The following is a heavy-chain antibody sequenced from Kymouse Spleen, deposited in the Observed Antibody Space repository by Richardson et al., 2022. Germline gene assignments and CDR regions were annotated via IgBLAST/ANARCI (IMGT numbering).Heavy chain of an antibody. CDR2: ISYDGSNK. CDR1: GFTFSSYG. D-gene: IGHD4-17*01,IGHD4-23*01. CDR3: AKDDGDYYYYGMDV. Sequence: QVQLVESGGGVVQPGRSLRLSCAASGFTFSSYGMHWVRQAPGKGLEWVAVISYDGSNKYYADSVKGRFTISRDNSKNTLYLQMNSLRAEDTAVYYCAKDDGDYYYYGMDVWGQGTTVTVSS. V-gene: IGHV3-30*18. J-gene: IGHJ6*02.